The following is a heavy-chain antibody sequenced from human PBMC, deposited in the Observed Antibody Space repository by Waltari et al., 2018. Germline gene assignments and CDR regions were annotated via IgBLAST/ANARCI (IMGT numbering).Heavy chain of an antibody. Sequence: QVQLVQSGAEVKKPGSSVKVSCKASGGTFSSYAISWVRQAPGQGLEWMGRIIPIFGTANYEQKFQGRVTITADKSTSTAYMELSSLRSEDTAVYYCARDHPSDSSGYYYYAVYYFDYWGQGTLVTVSS. D-gene: IGHD3-22*01. CDR2: IIPIFGTA. CDR3: ARDHPSDSSGYYYYAVYYFDY. CDR1: GGTFSSYA. V-gene: IGHV1-69*08. J-gene: IGHJ4*02.